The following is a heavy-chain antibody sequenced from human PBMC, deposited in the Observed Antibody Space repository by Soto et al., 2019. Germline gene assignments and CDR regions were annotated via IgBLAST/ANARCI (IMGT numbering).Heavy chain of an antibody. D-gene: IGHD3-22*01. J-gene: IGHJ4*02. CDR1: GFMFNNYA. Sequence: GSLNLSCAASGFMFNNYAMSWVRQGPGKGLEGVSTVSVSGGTTYYADSLKGRFTISRDNYKKTVYLQMNRLRADDTGIYYCAKCLYYTYSSGYRSFDYWGQGTLVTVSS. V-gene: IGHV3-23*01. CDR3: AKCLYYTYSSGYRSFDY. CDR2: VSVSGGTT.